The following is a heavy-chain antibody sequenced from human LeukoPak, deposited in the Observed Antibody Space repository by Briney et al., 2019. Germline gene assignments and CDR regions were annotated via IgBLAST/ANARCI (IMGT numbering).Heavy chain of an antibody. CDR1: GFTFSSYW. CDR2: IKQDGSEK. Sequence: PGGSLRLSCAASGFTFSSYWMSWVRQAPGKGLEWVANIKQDGSEKYYVDSVKGRFTISRDNAKNSLYLQMNSLRAEDTAVYYCARDRAYSGYYYYYYYMDVWGKGTTVTVSS. J-gene: IGHJ6*03. CDR3: ARDRAYSGYYYYYYYMDV. D-gene: IGHD5-12*01. V-gene: IGHV3-7*01.